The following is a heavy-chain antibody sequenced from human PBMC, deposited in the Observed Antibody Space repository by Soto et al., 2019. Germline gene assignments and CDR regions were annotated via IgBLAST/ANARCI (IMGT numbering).Heavy chain of an antibody. J-gene: IGHJ6*02. CDR1: EFTVSANY. CDR3: ARGRFGMDV. CDR2: ISSGGYI. V-gene: IGHV3-53*01. Sequence: LRLSCAVSEFTVSANYMSWVRQAPGKGLEWVSFISSGGYIYSADSVKGRFTLSRDTSKNTVSLQMNSLRGEDTAVYYCARGRFGMDVWGQGTTVTVSS.